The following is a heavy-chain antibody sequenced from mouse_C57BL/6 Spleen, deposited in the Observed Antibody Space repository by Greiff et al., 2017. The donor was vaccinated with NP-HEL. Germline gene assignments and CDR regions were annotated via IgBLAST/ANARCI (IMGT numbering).Heavy chain of an antibody. CDR3: ARQTTVVADDYAMDY. J-gene: IGHJ4*01. V-gene: IGHV5-6*01. D-gene: IGHD1-1*01. CDR1: GFTFSSYG. Sequence: EVMLVESGGDLVKPGGSLKLSCAASGFTFSSYGMSWVRQTPDKRLEWVATISSGGSYTYYPDSLKGRFTISRDNAKNTLYLQMSSLKSEDTAMYYCARQTTVVADDYAMDYWGQGTSVTVSS. CDR2: ISSGGSYT.